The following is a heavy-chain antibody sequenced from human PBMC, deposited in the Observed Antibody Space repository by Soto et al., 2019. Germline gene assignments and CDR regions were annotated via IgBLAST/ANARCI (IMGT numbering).Heavy chain of an antibody. CDR1: GGSIISYY. Sequence: SETLSLTCTVSGGSIISYYWSWILQPPWKGLEWIGYIYYSGSTNYNPSLKSRVTISVGTSKNQFSLKLSSVTAADTAVYYCARDRGYSGYDWSDGMDVWGQGTTVTVS. D-gene: IGHD5-12*01. J-gene: IGHJ6*02. CDR3: ARDRGYSGYDWSDGMDV. CDR2: IYYSGST. V-gene: IGHV4-59*01.